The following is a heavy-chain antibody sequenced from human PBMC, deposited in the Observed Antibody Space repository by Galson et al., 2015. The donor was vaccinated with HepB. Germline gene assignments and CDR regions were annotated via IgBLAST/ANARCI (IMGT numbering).Heavy chain of an antibody. CDR1: GFTFGDYA. V-gene: IGHV3-49*04. CDR2: IRGKAHGGTP. D-gene: IGHD3-9*01. CDR3: TSGYGRYDTLTDYYMNHYYYGMDV. Sequence: SLRLSCAASGFTFGDYAMSWVRQAPGKGLEWVGFIRGKAHGGTPEYAASVKGRFTISRDDSKSIAYLRMSSLKTEDTAVYYCTSGYGRYDTLTDYYMNHYYYGMDVWGQGTTVTVSS. J-gene: IGHJ6*02.